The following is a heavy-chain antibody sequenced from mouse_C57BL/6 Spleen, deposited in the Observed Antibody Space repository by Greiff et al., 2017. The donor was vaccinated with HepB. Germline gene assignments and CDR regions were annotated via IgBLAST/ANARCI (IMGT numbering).Heavy chain of an antibody. J-gene: IGHJ4*01. V-gene: IGHV1-63*01. Sequence: VKLQESGAELVRPGTSVKMSCKASGYTFTNYWIGWAKQRPGHGLEWIGDIYPGGGYTNYNEKFKGKATLTADKSSSTAYMQFSSLTSEDSAIYYCAISNYPRGAMDYWGQGTSVTVSS. CDR1: GYTFTNYW. CDR3: AISNYPRGAMDY. CDR2: IYPGGGYT. D-gene: IGHD2-1*01.